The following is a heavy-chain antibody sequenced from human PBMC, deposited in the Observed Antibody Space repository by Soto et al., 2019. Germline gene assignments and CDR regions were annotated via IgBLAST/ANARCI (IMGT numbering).Heavy chain of an antibody. CDR2: IYYSGSP. Sequence: QLQLQESGPGLGKPSETLSLTCTVSGGSISSTSHYWGWIRQPPGKGLEWIGSIYYSGSPYDNPSLKSPVAIAVDTSDTQFSLTLTSVTAGDTAVYFCARQRATYPPTGDFDLWGRGSLVTVSS. CDR1: GGSISSTSHY. V-gene: IGHV4-39*01. J-gene: IGHJ2*01. D-gene: IGHD1-1*01. CDR3: ARQRATYPPTGDFDL.